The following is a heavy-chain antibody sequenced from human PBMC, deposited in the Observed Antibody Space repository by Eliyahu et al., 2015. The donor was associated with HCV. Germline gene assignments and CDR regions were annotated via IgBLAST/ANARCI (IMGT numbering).Heavy chain of an antibody. D-gene: IGHD3-10*01. V-gene: IGHV1-46*01. CDR3: ARAISSPQKEDYFDT. CDR2: VNPGAGNT. J-gene: IGHJ4*02. Sequence: QVQLVQSGAEVKRPGASVKVSCKASGYTFTGYHVHWLRQAPGQGLEWMGKVNPGAGNTHDAEKFQGRVSMTRDTSTSMVYMELSSLTSEDTAVYYCARAISSPQKEDYFDTWGQGTLVSVSS. CDR1: GYTFTGYH.